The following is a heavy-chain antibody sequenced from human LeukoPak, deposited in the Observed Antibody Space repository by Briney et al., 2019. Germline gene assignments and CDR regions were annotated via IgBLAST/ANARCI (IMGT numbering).Heavy chain of an antibody. CDR3: ARSYYDSSGYYALVHDAFDI. CDR1: GGSISSYY. D-gene: IGHD3-22*01. J-gene: IGHJ3*02. V-gene: IGHV4-59*01. CDR2: IYYSGST. Sequence: SETLSLTCTVSGGSISSYYWSWIRQPPGKGLEWIGYIYYSGSTNYNPSLKSRVTISVDTSKNQFSLKLSSVTAADTAVYYCARSYYDSSGYYALVHDAFDIWGQGAMVTVSS.